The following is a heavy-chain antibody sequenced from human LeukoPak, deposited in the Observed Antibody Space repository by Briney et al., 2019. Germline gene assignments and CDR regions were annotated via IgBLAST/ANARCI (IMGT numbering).Heavy chain of an antibody. CDR3: ARGGWYSSSWSFDY. CDR2: IYYSGGT. V-gene: IGHV4-59*01. D-gene: IGHD6-13*01. J-gene: IGHJ4*02. Sequence: PSETLSLTCTVSGGSISTYYWSWVRQPPGKGLEWIGYIYYSGGTNYNPSLKSRVTISVDTSKNQFSLKLSSVTAADTAVYYCARGGWYSSSWSFDYWGQGTLVTVSS. CDR1: GGSISTYY.